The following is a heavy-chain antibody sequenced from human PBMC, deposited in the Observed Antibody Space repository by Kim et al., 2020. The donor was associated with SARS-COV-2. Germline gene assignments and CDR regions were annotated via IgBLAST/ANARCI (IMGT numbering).Heavy chain of an antibody. V-gene: IGHV4-34*01. Sequence: SETLSLTCAVYGGSFSGYYWSWIRQPPGKGLEWVGEINHSGSTNYNPSLKSRVTISVDTSKNQFSLKLSSVTAADTAVYYCARGAVVRGVIIADAFDIWGQGTMVTVSS. CDR1: GGSFSGYY. CDR3: ARGAVVRGVIIADAFDI. J-gene: IGHJ3*02. CDR2: INHSGST. D-gene: IGHD3-10*01.